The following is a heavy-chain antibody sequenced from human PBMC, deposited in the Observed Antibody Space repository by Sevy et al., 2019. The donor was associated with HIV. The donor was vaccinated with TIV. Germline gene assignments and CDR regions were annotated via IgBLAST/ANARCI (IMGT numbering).Heavy chain of an antibody. D-gene: IGHD3-22*01. J-gene: IGHJ6*02. CDR2: IDSGGST. V-gene: IGHV3-66*01. Sequence: GGSLRLSCEASGFTVSGNYMAWVRLAPGKGLEWVSLIDSGGSTYYADSVKGRFTISRDNAKNTLYLQMHPPRAEDTAVYFCARDRYYDASGYYYYYYGMDVWGQGTTVTVSS. CDR3: ARDRYYDASGYYYYYYGMDV. CDR1: GFTVSGNY.